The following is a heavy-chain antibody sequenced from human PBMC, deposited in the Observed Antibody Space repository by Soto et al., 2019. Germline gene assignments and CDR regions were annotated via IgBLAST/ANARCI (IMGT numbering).Heavy chain of an antibody. CDR1: GFTFSTYA. D-gene: IGHD2-2*01. V-gene: IGHV3-23*01. Sequence: GGSLRLSCAASGFTFSTYAMTWVRQAPGKGLEWVSAISGSGAGRYYAYSGKVRFTISRDNSKNTLFLQMNSLRAEDTAVYYCATRRDASYYYYGMDVWGQGTTVTVSS. J-gene: IGHJ6*02. CDR2: ISGSGAGR. CDR3: ATRRDASYYYYGMDV.